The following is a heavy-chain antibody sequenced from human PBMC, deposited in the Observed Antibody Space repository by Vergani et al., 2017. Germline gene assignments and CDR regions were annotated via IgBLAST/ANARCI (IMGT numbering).Heavy chain of an antibody. CDR3: ARDYRPTMIVVVSYNPFDY. CDR2: ISSSSSYI. J-gene: IGHJ4*02. D-gene: IGHD3-22*01. CDR1: GFTFSSYS. V-gene: IGHV3-21*01. Sequence: VQLVQSGAEVKKPGSSVKVSCKASGFTFSSYSMNWVRQAPGKGLEWVSSISSSSSYIYYADSVKGRFTISRDNAKNSLYLQMNSLRAEDTAVYYCARDYRPTMIVVVSYNPFDYWGQGTLVTVSS.